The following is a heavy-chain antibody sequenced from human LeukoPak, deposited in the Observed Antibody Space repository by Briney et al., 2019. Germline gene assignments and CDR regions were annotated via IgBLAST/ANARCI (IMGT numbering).Heavy chain of an antibody. V-gene: IGHV3-7*01. D-gene: IGHD1-26*01. CDR1: GFFFSDYW. Sequence: GGSLRLSCAASGFFFSDYWMSWVRQAPGKGLEWVASVRPDGRQDYYLGSVKGRFTIYRDNAENSLYLQMSSLRVEDTAVYFCVRLVGGVTTYDYWGQGTLVTVSS. CDR3: VRLVGGVTTYDY. J-gene: IGHJ4*02. CDR2: VRPDGRQD.